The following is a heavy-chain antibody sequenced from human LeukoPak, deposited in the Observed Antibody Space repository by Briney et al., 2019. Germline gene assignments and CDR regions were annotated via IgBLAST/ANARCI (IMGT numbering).Heavy chain of an antibody. V-gene: IGHV3-7*01. J-gene: IGHJ4*02. CDR3: AGGLEN. CDR1: GFTFSDYW. Sequence: GGSLRLSCVASGFTFSDYWMIWVRQAPGKGLEWVANINQDGSTKYYVDSVKGRFTISRDNARNSVSLQMDSLRVEDTALYYCAGGLENWGQGTLVTVSS. CDR2: INQDGSTK. D-gene: IGHD5-12*01.